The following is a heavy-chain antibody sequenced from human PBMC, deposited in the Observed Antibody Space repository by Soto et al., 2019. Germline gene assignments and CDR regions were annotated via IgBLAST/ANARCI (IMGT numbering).Heavy chain of an antibody. V-gene: IGHV4-30-2*01. CDR3: ARDLVGSGSPL. Sequence: QLQLQESGSGLVKPSQTLSLTCAVSGGSISSGGYSWSWIRQPPGKGLEWIGYIYHSGSTYYNPSLKRRVTISVDRTKNQCSLKQSSVTAADTAVYYCARDLVGSGSPLWGQGTLVTVSS. D-gene: IGHD3-10*01. CDR1: GGSISSGGYS. J-gene: IGHJ4*02. CDR2: IYHSGST.